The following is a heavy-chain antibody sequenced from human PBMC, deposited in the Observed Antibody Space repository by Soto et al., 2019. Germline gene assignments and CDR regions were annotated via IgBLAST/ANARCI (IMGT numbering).Heavy chain of an antibody. V-gene: IGHV4-34*01. J-gene: IGHJ4*02. CDR1: GGSFSGYY. D-gene: IGHD6-13*01. Sequence: QVQLQQWGAGLLKPSETLSLTCAVYGGSFSGYYWSWIRQPPGKGLEWIGEINHSGSTNYNPSLKRRVTISXXTXKXXFSLKLSSVTAADTAVYYCARGRGEGSSSWYAIDYWGQGTLVTVSS. CDR3: ARGRGEGSSSWYAIDY. CDR2: INHSGST.